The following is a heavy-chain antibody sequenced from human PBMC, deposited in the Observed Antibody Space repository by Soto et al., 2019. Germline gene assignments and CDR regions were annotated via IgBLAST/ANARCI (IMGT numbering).Heavy chain of an antibody. D-gene: IGHD6-19*01. CDR2: IIPIFSTA. CDR3: ARGRSSERWVHPPNYYYYYGMHV. V-gene: IGHV1-69*12. CDR1: GGTFSSYA. J-gene: IGHJ6*02. Sequence: QVQLVQSGAEVKKPGSSVKVSCKASGGTFSSYAISWVRQAPGQGLEWMGGIIPIFSTANYAQKFQGRVTITADESTSTAYMELSSLRSEDTAVYYCARGRSSERWVHPPNYYYYYGMHVWGQGTTVTVSS.